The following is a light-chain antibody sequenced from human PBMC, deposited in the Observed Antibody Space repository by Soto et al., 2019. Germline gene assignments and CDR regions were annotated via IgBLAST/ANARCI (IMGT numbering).Light chain of an antibody. V-gene: IGLV2-14*01. CDR2: EVS. J-gene: IGLJ2*01. CDR1: SSDVGGYNY. CDR3: SSYATISTLVV. Sequence: QSALTQPASVSGSPGQSITISCTGTSSDVGGYNYVSWYQQHPGKAPKLMIYEVSNRPSGVSNRFSGSKSGNTASLTISGRQADDEADYYCSSYATISTLVVFGGGTKVTVL.